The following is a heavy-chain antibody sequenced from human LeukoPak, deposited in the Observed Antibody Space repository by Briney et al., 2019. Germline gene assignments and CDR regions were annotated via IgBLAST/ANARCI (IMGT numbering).Heavy chain of an antibody. CDR2: INTNTGNP. Sequence: ASVKVSCKASGYTFTSYGISWVRQAPGQGLEWMGWINTNTGNPTYVQGFTGRFVFSLDTSVSTAYLQISSLKAEDTAIYYCARAMSEIYYSLPDPWGQGTLVTVSS. J-gene: IGHJ5*02. CDR1: GYTFTSYG. V-gene: IGHV7-4-1*02. D-gene: IGHD1-26*01. CDR3: ARAMSEIYYSLPDP.